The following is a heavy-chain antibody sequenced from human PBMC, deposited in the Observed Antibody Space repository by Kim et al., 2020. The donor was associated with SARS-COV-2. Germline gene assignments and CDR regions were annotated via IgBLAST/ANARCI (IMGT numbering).Heavy chain of an antibody. CDR1: GASISSYY. CDR3: ANQGGAVAPFTGFVH. D-gene: IGHD6-19*01. CDR2: IDNCGRT. V-gene: IGHV4-59*13. J-gene: IGHJ4*02. Sequence: SETLSLTCNVSGASISSYYWGWIRQPPGQGLEWIGFIDNCGRTVMNPYLMSRVVLSRDTSKTHLFLWLTFVTTAAAAVYFCANQGGAVAPFTGFVHWGQG.